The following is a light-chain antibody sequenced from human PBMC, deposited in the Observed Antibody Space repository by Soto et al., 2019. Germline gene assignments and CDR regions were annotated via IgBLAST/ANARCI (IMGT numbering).Light chain of an antibody. CDR3: SSYAGTNIYVV. CDR2: EVS. Sequence: QSVLTQPPSASGSPGQSVTISCTGTSSDVGGYNYVSWYQHHPGKAPKLIIYEVSKRPSGVPDRFSGSKSGNTPSLTVSGLQAEDEAEYYCSSYAGTNIYVVFGGGTKVTVL. V-gene: IGLV2-8*01. CDR1: SSDVGGYNY. J-gene: IGLJ2*01.